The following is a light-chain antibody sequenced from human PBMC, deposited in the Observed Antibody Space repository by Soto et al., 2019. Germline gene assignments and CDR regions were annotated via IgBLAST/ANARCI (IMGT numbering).Light chain of an antibody. CDR3: QQRSTGGT. CDR1: QSVGIY. J-gene: IGKJ3*01. Sequence: EIVLTQSPATLSLSPGERATLSCRASQSVGIYLAWYQQKPGQALRLLIYDASKRATGIPARFSGSGSGTDFTVTSSSREHEADAVYYCQQRSTGGTFGHGTNVAIK. CDR2: DAS. V-gene: IGKV3-11*01.